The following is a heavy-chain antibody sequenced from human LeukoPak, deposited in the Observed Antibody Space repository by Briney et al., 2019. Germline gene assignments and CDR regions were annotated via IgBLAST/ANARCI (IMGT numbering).Heavy chain of an antibody. CDR1: GYSISSGYY. CDR3: ARGERGVDY. CDR2: LSHSGST. J-gene: IGHJ4*02. V-gene: IGHV4-38-2*02. Sequence: RPSETLSLTCSVCGYSISSGYYWGWIRQPPGKGLEWIGSLSHSGSTYYNPSLKSRVTISVDTSKNQFSLQLSSVTAADTAVYYCARGERGVDYWGQGTLVTVSS. D-gene: IGHD2-8*01.